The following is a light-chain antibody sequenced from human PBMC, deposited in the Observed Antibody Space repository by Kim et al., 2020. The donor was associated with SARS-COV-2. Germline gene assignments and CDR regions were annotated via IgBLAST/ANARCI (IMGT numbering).Light chain of an antibody. J-gene: IGLJ3*02. CDR2: YDS. CDR1: NIGSKS. Sequence: SYELTQPPSVSVAPGKTARITCGGNNIGSKSVHCYQQKPGQAPVLVIYYDSDRPSGIPERFSGSNSGNTPTLTISRVEAGVEAAYYFQVWDSSSDHWVF. V-gene: IGLV3-21*04. CDR3: QVWDSSSDHWV.